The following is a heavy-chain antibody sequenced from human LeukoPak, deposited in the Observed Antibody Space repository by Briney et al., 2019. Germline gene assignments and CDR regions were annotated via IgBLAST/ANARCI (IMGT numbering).Heavy chain of an antibody. D-gene: IGHD5-24*01. CDR3: AKDGRWLQLEYYFDY. CDR2: IGWNSGSI. V-gene: IGHV3-9*01. J-gene: IGHJ4*02. Sequence: GGSVRLSYAASGFTFDDYAMQWVRLAPGKGLEWVSTIGWNSGSIGYAHSVKGRFTISRDNAKNSLYLQMNSLRAEDTAFYYCAKDGRWLQLEYYFDYWGQGTLVTVSS. CDR1: GFTFDDYA.